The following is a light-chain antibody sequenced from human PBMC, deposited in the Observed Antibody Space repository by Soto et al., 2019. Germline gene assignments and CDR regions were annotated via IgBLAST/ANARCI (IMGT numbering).Light chain of an antibody. Sequence: EIVLTQSPGTLSLSPGERANLSCRASQSVSSSYLAWYQHKPGQAPRLLIYGASTRATGIPDRFSGSGSGTDFTLTISRLEPEDFAVYFCQQFGSPFTFGPGTKVDLK. J-gene: IGKJ3*01. V-gene: IGKV3-20*01. CDR3: QQFGSPFT. CDR1: QSVSSSY. CDR2: GAS.